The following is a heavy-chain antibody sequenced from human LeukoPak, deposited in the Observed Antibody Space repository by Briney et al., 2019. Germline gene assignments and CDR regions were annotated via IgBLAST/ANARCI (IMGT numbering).Heavy chain of an antibody. J-gene: IGHJ4*02. D-gene: IGHD3-10*01. V-gene: IGHV3-23*01. CDR3: AKAYYYGSGNPGNYFDY. CDR1: GFTFSSYA. Sequence: GGSLRLSCAASGFTFSSYAMSWVRQAPGKGREWVSTISGNGGSTYYADSVKGRFTISRDNSKNTLYLQMNSLRAEDTAVYYCAKAYYYGSGNPGNYFDYWGQGTLVTVSS. CDR2: ISGNGGST.